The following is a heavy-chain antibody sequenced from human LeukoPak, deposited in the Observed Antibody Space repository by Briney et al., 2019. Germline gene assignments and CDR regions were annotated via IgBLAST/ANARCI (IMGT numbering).Heavy chain of an antibody. Sequence: SETLSLTCAVYGGSFSGYYWSWIRQPPGKGLEWIGEINHSGSTNYNPSLKSRVTISVDTSKNQFSLKLSSVTAADTAVYYCARDAVWGELLPRDYYYYMDVWGKGTTVTVSS. V-gene: IGHV4-34*01. D-gene: IGHD1-26*01. J-gene: IGHJ6*03. CDR1: GGSFSGYY. CDR3: ARDAVWGELLPRDYYYYMDV. CDR2: INHSGST.